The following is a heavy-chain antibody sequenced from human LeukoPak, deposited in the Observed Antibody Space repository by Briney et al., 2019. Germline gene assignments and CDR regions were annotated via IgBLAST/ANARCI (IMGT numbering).Heavy chain of an antibody. V-gene: IGHV3-7*01. D-gene: IGHD2-2*01. Sequence: PGGSLRLSCVASGFSFSGIWMNWVRQTPGKGLEWVANIKQDGSQKYYVESVKGRFTISIDTAKKSVHLQMNSLRVEDTAVYYCVRDGPECLDFDYWGQGTLVTVSS. CDR1: GFSFSGIW. J-gene: IGHJ4*02. CDR2: IKQDGSQK. CDR3: VRDGPECLDFDY.